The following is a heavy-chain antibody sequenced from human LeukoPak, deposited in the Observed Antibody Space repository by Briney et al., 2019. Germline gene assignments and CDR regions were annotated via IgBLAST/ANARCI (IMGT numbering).Heavy chain of an antibody. CDR1: GGSFSGYY. V-gene: IGHV4-34*01. J-gene: IGHJ4*02. Sequence: PSETLSLTCAVYGGSFSGYYWSWIRQPPGKGLEWIGEIDHSGSTNYNPSLKSRVTISVDTSKNQFSLKLSSVTAADTAVYYCASRQGYSYGPRDYWGQGTLVTVSS. D-gene: IGHD5-18*01. CDR2: IDHSGST. CDR3: ASRQGYSYGPRDY.